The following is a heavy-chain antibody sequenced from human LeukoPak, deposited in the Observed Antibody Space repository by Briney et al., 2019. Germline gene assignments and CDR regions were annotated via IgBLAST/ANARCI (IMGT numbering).Heavy chain of an antibody. Sequence: GGSLRLSCTASGFTFSSYWVHWVRQAPGKGLVWVSPINSDGSSTSYADSVKGRFTISRDNAKNTLSLQMNSLRAEDTAVYYCARVGGSNAFDIWGQGTMVIVSS. J-gene: IGHJ3*02. D-gene: IGHD1-26*01. CDR1: GFTFSSYW. CDR3: ARVGGSNAFDI. V-gene: IGHV3-74*01. CDR2: INSDGSST.